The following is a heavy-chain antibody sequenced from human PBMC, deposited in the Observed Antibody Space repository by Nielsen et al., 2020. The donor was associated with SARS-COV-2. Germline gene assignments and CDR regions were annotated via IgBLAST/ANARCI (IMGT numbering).Heavy chain of an antibody. CDR3: AREGAGGDYLSWFDP. CDR2: IIPIFGTA. V-gene: IGHV1-69*06. CDR1: GGTFSSYA. D-gene: IGHD4-17*01. J-gene: IGHJ5*02. Sequence: SVKVSYKASGGTFSSYAISWVRQAPGQGLEWMGGIIPIFGTANYAQKFQGRVTITADKSTSTAYMELSSLRSEDTAVYYCAREGAGGDYLSWFDPWGQGTLVTVSS.